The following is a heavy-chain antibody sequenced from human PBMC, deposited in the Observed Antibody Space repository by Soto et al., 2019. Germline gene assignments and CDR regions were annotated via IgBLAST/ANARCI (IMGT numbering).Heavy chain of an antibody. D-gene: IGHD2-15*01. CDR1: GFTFSDYY. CDR2: ISSSGSTI. V-gene: IGHV3-11*01. CDR3: ARPVVVAASPFDY. Sequence: PGGSLRLSCAASGFTFSDYYMSWIRQAPGKGLEWVSYISSSGSTIYCADSVKGRFTISRDNAKNSLYLQMNSLRAEDTAVYYCARPVVVAASPFDYWGQGTLVTVSS. J-gene: IGHJ4*02.